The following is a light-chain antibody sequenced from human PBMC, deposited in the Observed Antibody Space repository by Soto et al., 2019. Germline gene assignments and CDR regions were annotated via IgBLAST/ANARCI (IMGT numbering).Light chain of an antibody. CDR3: AAWDDSLNAGV. CDR2: SNN. CDR1: SSNIGSHT. J-gene: IGLJ3*02. Sequence: QSVLTQPPSASGTPGQTVTISCSGSSSNIGSHTVNWYQQLPGTAPKLLIYSNNQRPSGVPDRFSGSKSGTSASLAISGLQCEDEVDYYCAAWDDSLNAGVFGGGTKLTVL. V-gene: IGLV1-44*01.